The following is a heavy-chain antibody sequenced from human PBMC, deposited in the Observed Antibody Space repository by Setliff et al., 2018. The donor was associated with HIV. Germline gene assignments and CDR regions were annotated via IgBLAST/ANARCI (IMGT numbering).Heavy chain of an antibody. CDR1: GFTFTSYA. D-gene: IGHD3-22*01. V-gene: IGHV3-23*01. Sequence: PGGSLRLSCAASGFTFTSYAMNWVRQAPGKGLEWVSSISGSGSTTYYADSVKGRLTISRDNSKNTVYLQMNSLRAEDTAEYYCAKELAASGLGYFDSWGRGILVTVPQ. CDR3: AKELAASGLGYFDS. J-gene: IGHJ4*02. CDR2: ISGSGSTT.